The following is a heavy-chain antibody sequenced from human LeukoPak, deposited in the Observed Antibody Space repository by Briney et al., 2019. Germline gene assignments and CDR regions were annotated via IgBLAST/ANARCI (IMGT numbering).Heavy chain of an antibody. CDR3: ARDGAVDILTGYGAFDM. V-gene: IGHV4-59*01. CDR2: IYYSGSP. J-gene: IGHJ3*02. CDR1: GGSISSYY. D-gene: IGHD3-9*01. Sequence: PSETLSLTCTVSGGSISSYYWSWIRQPPGKGLEWIGYIYYSGSPNYNPSLNSRVTISLDTSRNQFSLKLSSVTAADTAVYYCARDGAVDILTGYGAFDMWGQGTMVTVSS.